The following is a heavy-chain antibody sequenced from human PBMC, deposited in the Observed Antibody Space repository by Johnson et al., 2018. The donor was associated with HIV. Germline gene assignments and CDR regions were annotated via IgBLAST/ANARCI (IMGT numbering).Heavy chain of an antibody. D-gene: IGHD1-26*01. V-gene: IGHV3-9*01. CDR2: ISWNSGSI. Sequence: QLVESGGGLVQPGRSLRLSCAASGFTFDDYAMHWVRQAPGKGLEWVSGISWNSGSIGYADSVKGRFTISRDNAKNTLYLQMNSLRAEDTAVYYCARRSWAFDAFDIWGQGTMVTVSS. CDR1: GFTFDDYA. CDR3: ARRSWAFDAFDI. J-gene: IGHJ3*02.